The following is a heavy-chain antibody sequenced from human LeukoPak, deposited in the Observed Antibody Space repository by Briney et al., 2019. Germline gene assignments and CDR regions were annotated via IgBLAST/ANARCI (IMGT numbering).Heavy chain of an antibody. D-gene: IGHD6-19*01. CDR1: GFTFSSYA. CDR2: ISGSGGST. Sequence: GGSLRLSCAASGFTFSSYAMSWVRQAPGKGLEWASAISGSGGSTYYADSVKGRFTISRDNSKNTLYLQMNSLRAEDTAVYYCAKGPYSSGWYNNWFDPWGQGTLVTVSS. V-gene: IGHV3-23*01. CDR3: AKGPYSSGWYNNWFDP. J-gene: IGHJ5*02.